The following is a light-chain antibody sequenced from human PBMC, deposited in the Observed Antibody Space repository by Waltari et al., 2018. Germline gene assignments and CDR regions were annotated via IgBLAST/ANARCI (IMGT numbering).Light chain of an antibody. Sequence: QSVLTQPPSVSGAPGLRVTIPCTESSSTIGAGYDIHWYQQLPGTAPKLLIYGNTNRPSGVPDRFSGSKSGTSASLAITGLQAEDEADYYCQSYDSSLSGSRVFGGGTKLTVL. V-gene: IGLV1-40*01. CDR2: GNT. CDR1: SSTIGAGYD. CDR3: QSYDSSLSGSRV. J-gene: IGLJ2*01.